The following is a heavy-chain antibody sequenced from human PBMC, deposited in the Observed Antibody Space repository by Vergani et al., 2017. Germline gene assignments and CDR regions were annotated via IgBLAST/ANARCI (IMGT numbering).Heavy chain of an antibody. CDR2: IGGDGNT. J-gene: IGHJ4*02. V-gene: IGHV3-23*01. CDR1: GFSFSGNA. CDR3: VRDYNYGFDY. D-gene: IGHD5-18*01. Sequence: EVQLLESGGGLVQPGGSLRLSCAASGFSFSGNAMSWVRQAPGKGLEWVSGIGGDGNTHYPDSVKGRFTISRDDAKRSLYLHMSNLRADDTAVYFCVRDYNYGFDYWGPGTLVTVSP.